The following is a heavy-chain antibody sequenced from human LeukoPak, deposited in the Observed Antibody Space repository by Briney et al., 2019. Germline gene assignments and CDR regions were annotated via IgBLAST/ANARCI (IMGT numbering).Heavy chain of an antibody. CDR1: GFTFDDYT. V-gene: IGHV3-9*01. J-gene: IGHJ4*02. CDR3: AKEDHFAS. Sequence: PGRSLRLSCAASGFTFDDYTMHWVRQAPGKGLEWVSGITWNSGSIGYADSVRGRFTISRDNAKNSLYLEMNSLRAEDTALYYCAKEDHFASWGQGTLVIVSS. CDR2: ITWNSGSI.